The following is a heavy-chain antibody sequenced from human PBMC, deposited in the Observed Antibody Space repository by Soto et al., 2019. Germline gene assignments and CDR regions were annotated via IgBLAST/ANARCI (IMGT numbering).Heavy chain of an antibody. V-gene: IGHV3-48*02. Sequence: GGSLRLSCAASGFTFSNYGMNWVRQAPGKGLQWLSYISSGGDIIFYADYVKGRFTISRDNAKNSLYLQMNSLRDEDTAVYYCAANLNSFDYWGQGTLVTVSS. CDR3: AANLNSFDY. CDR2: ISSGGDII. CDR1: GFTFSNYG. J-gene: IGHJ4*02.